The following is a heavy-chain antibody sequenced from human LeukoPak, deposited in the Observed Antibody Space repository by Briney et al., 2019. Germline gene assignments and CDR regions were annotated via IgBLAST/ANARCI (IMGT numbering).Heavy chain of an antibody. CDR1: GYSFTSYW. CDR3: ARGRDGMTLHDAFDI. J-gene: IGHJ3*02. Sequence: GESLKISCKGSGYSFTSYWLGWVRQMPGKGLEWMGIIYPGDSDTRYSPSFQGQVTISADKSISTAYLQWSSLKASDTAMYYCARGRDGMTLHDAFDIWGQGTMVTVSS. CDR2: IYPGDSDT. V-gene: IGHV5-51*01. D-gene: IGHD2-21*02.